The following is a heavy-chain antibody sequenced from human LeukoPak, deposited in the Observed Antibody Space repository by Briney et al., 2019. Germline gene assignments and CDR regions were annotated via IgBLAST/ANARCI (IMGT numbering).Heavy chain of an antibody. D-gene: IGHD4-17*01. Sequence: GRSLRLSCAASGFTFSSYGMHWVRQAPGKGLEWVARIKGDGSYTFYADSVKGRFTISRDNAKNTLYLQMNSLRAEDTAVYYCASQGDYAYGDYNWGQGTLVTVSS. CDR3: ASQGDYAYGDYN. CDR1: GFTFSSYG. V-gene: IGHV3-74*01. J-gene: IGHJ4*02. CDR2: IKGDGSYT.